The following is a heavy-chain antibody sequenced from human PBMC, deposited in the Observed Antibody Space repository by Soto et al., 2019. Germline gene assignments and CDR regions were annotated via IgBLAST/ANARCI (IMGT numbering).Heavy chain of an antibody. CDR2: ISSRGSTI. V-gene: IGHV3-11*01. CDR3: SRVGPPSDY. J-gene: IGHJ4*02. CDR1: GFTFSDYY. Sequence: QVQLVESGGGLVKPGGSLRLSCAASGFTFSDYYMSWIRHAPGKGLECVSHISSRGSTIYHADSVKGRFTISRDNAKNSLYLQMNSLRAEDTDVYYSSRVGPPSDYWGQGTLVTVSS.